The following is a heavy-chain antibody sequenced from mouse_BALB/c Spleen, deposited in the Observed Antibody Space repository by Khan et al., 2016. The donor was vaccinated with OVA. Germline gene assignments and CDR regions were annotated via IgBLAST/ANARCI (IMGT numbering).Heavy chain of an antibody. CDR1: GYTFTSYW. V-gene: IGHV1S41*01. CDR2: IAPGSGST. CDR3: ARKLYYFDY. Sequence: DLVKPGASVKLSCKASGYTFTSYWINWIKQRPGQGLEWIGRIAPGSGSTDYNEMFKGKATLTVDTSSSTAYIQFNSLSSEDSAVYFGARKLYYFDYWGQGTTLTVSS. J-gene: IGHJ2*01.